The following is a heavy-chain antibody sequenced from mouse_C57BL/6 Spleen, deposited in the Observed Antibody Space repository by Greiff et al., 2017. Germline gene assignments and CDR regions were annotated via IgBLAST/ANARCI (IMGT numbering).Heavy chain of an antibody. D-gene: IGHD2-3*01. CDR2: ISYDGSN. CDR3: ARGGYDGYWFAY. J-gene: IGHJ3*01. CDR1: GYSITSCYY. V-gene: IGHV3-6*01. Sequence: EVKVEESGPGLVKPSQSLSLTCSVTGYSITSCYYWNWIRQFPGNKLEWMGYISYDGSNNYNPSLKNRISITRDTSKNQFFLKLNSVTTEDTATYYCARGGYDGYWFAYWGQGTLVTVSA.